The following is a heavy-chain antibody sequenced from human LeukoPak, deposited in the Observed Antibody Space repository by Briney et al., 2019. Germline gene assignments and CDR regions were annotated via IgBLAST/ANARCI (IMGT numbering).Heavy chain of an antibody. J-gene: IGHJ4*02. Sequence: ASVKVSCKASGYTFTSYGINWVRQAPGQGLEWMGWISAYHGNTNYAQKLQGRLTMTTDTSTSTAYLELRSLRSDDTAVYYCARDPTYYDILTGYYKSLPFDYWGQGTLVTVSS. D-gene: IGHD3-9*01. CDR1: GYTFTSYG. V-gene: IGHV1-18*01. CDR3: ARDPTYYDILTGYYKSLPFDY. CDR2: ISAYHGNT.